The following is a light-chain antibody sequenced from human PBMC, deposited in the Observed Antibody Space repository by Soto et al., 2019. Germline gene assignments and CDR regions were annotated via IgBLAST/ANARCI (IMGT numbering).Light chain of an antibody. CDR1: QGISTY. Sequence: QLTQSPSFLSASVGDRVTITCRASQGISTYLAWYQQKPGKAPKLLIYAASTLQSGVPSRFSGSGSGTEFTLTISSLQPEDFATYYCQQLNSYPLTFGGGTKVEIK. CDR3: QQLNSYPLT. J-gene: IGKJ4*01. CDR2: AAS. V-gene: IGKV1-9*01.